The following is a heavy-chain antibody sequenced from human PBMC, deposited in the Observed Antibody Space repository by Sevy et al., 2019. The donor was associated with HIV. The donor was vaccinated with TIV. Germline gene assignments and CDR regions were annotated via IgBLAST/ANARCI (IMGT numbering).Heavy chain of an antibody. V-gene: IGHV3-15*01. Sequence: GGSLRLSCAASGFTFSNAWMSWVRQAPGKGLEWVGRIKSKTDGGTTDYAAPVKGRFTISRDDSKNMLYLQMNSLKTEDTAVYYCTTGSYYDSSGYYYYGYWGQGTLVTVSS. CDR3: TTGSYYDSSGYYYYGY. J-gene: IGHJ4*02. D-gene: IGHD3-22*01. CDR2: IKSKTDGGTT. CDR1: GFTFSNAW.